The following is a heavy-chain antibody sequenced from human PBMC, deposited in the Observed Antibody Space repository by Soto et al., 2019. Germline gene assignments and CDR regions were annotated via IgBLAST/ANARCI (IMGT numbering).Heavy chain of an antibody. CDR3: GRVVEGATRHTDPDS. J-gene: IGHJ5*01. D-gene: IGHD2-21*01. CDR1: GVYIRNSHSF. CDR2: VYHNGGA. V-gene: IGHV4-39*01. Sequence: SETLYLTCPVSGVYIRNSHSFWAWIRQPPGKGLQFIASVYHNGGAHYNSSLKSRVTISVDTANNQVSLRMRSLTAADTAFYYCGRVVEGATRHTDPDSWGQGILVTVSS.